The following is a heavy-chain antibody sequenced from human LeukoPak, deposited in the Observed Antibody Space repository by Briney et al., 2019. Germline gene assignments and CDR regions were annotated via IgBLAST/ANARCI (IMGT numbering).Heavy chain of an antibody. J-gene: IGHJ5*02. D-gene: IGHD3-10*01. CDR2: IYYSGTT. V-gene: IGHV4-39*01. CDR1: GASISSVTW. CDR3: ARQPKSCAPGIFITGKACWFDP. Sequence: SETLSLTCTVSGASISSVTWWSWVRQPPGKGPEWIGSIYYSGTTYPNPSLKSRVTISVDTSKNQFSLKLSSVTAADTAVYYCARQPKSCAPGIFITGKACWFDPWDQGTLVTVSP.